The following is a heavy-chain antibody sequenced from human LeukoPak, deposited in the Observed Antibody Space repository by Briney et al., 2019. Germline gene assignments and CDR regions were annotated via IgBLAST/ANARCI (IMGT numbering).Heavy chain of an antibody. CDR3: ARGIVVVAATGDAFDI. CDR1: GLTFSGYG. CDR2: IWSDGTKK. Sequence: GGSLRLSCAASGLTFSGYGMHWVRQAPGKGLEWVAVIWSDGTKKQYADSAKGRFTISRDNSKNTLYLQMNSLRAEDTAVYYCARGIVVVAATGDAFDIWGQGTMVTVSS. V-gene: IGHV3-33*01. D-gene: IGHD2-15*01. J-gene: IGHJ3*02.